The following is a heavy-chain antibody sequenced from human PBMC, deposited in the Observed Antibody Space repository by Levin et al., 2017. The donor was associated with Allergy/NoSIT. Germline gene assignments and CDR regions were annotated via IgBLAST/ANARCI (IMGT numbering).Heavy chain of an antibody. D-gene: IGHD3-3*01. V-gene: IGHV4-59*01. CDR2: IYYSGST. J-gene: IGHJ4*02. Sequence: PGGSLRLSCTVSGGSISHYFWSWIRQPPGKGLEWIGYIYYSGSTNYNPSLKSRVTISVDTSKNQFSLKLSSVTAADTAVYYCASGKYYDRPFDYWGQGTLVTVSS. CDR3: ASGKYYDRPFDY. CDR1: GGSISHYF.